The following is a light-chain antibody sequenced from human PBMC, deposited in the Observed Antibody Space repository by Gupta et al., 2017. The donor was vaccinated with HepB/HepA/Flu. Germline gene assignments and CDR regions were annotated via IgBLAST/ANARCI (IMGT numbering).Light chain of an antibody. Sequence: ERAMTQSPATLSVSPRERANLSCRASQTVGSNLAWYQQKPGQAPKLLIYAATTSATGIPSTFRGSGSGTDFTLTISSLQSEDFAAYYCQQYNGLPLTFGGGTKVEIK. J-gene: IGKJ4*01. CDR2: AAT. V-gene: IGKV3-15*01. CDR3: QQYNGLPLT. CDR1: QTVGSN.